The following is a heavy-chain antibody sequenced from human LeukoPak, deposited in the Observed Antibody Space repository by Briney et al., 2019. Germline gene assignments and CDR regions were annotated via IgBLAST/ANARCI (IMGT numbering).Heavy chain of an antibody. D-gene: IGHD3-22*01. CDR1: GYTFTSYY. Sequence: ASVKVSCKASGYTFTSYYMHWVRQAPGQGLEWMGRINPSGGSTSYAQKFQGRVTMTRDTSTSTVYMELSSLRSEDTAEYYCARGRRITMIVVALDYWGQGTLVTVSS. CDR3: ARGRRITMIVVALDY. CDR2: INPSGGST. V-gene: IGHV1-46*01. J-gene: IGHJ4*02.